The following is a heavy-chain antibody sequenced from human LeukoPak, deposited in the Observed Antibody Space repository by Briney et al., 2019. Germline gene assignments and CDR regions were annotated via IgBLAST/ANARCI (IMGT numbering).Heavy chain of an antibody. CDR2: IYYSGST. V-gene: IGHV4-39*01. Sequence: PSPSLSLTCTVSGRSISSSSYYWAWLRQPPGKGLEWFGSIYYSGSTHYKPSLKSRVTISVDTSKSQFSLKLSSVTAADTAVYYCARLGGSGSEGFDPWGQGTLVTVSS. J-gene: IGHJ5*02. CDR1: GRSISSSSYY. CDR3: ARLGGSGSEGFDP. D-gene: IGHD3-10*01.